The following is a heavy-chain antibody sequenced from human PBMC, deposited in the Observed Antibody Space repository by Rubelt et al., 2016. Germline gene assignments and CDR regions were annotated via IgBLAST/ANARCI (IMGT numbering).Heavy chain of an antibody. D-gene: IGHD3-10*02. J-gene: IGHJ6*02. V-gene: IGHV3-30*04. CDR1: GFTFSSYA. CDR3: ARDGCITMSCMDV. CDR2: ISSDGSNK. Sequence: QVQLVESGGGVVQPGRSLRLSCAASGFTFSSYAMHWVRQAPGKGLEWVAVISSDGSNKYYADSVKGRFTISRDNSKNTLYLQMNSLRAEDTAVYYCARDGCITMSCMDVWGQGTTVTVSS.